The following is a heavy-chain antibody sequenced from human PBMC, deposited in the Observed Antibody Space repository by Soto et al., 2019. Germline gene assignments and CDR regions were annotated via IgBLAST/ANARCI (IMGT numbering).Heavy chain of an antibody. CDR1: GGSISSSSYY. V-gene: IGHV4-39*01. Sequence: PSETLSLTCTLSGGSISSSSYYWGWIRQPPGEGLERIGSIYYSGSTYYNPSLKSRVTISVDTPKHPVSLKLNSLTPPDTAVYYGARHAQDYYMDGWGKGTTVTVCS. CDR3: ARHAQDYYMDG. CDR2: IYYSGST. J-gene: IGHJ6*03.